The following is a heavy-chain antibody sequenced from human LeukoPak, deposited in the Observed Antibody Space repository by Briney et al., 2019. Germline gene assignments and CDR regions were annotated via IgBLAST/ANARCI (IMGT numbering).Heavy chain of an antibody. J-gene: IGHJ3*02. CDR3: ARDKDDYGDYLDAFDI. Sequence: ASVKVSCKASGYTFTGYYMHWVRQAPGQGLEWMGWINPNSGGTNYAQKFQGRVTMTRDTSISTAYMERSRLRSDDTAVYYCARDKDDYGDYLDAFDIWGQGTMITVSS. CDR1: GYTFTGYY. D-gene: IGHD4-17*01. V-gene: IGHV1-2*02. CDR2: INPNSGGT.